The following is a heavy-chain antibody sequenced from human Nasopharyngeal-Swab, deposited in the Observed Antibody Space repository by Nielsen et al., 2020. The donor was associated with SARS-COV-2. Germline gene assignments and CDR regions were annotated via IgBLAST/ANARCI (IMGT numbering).Heavy chain of an antibody. CDR3: ARAGDIRYYYYGMDV. Sequence: PGKGLEWIGEINHSGSTNYNPSLKSRVTISVDTSKNQFSPKLSSVTAADTAVYYCARAGDIRYYYYGMDVWDQGTTVTVSS. D-gene: IGHD2-21*01. J-gene: IGHJ6*02. V-gene: IGHV4-34*01. CDR2: INHSGST.